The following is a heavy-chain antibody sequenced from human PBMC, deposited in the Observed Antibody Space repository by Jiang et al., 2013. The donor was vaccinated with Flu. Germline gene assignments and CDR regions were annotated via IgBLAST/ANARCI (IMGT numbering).Heavy chain of an antibody. CDR3: ARALIWGGLWYFDL. CDR1: GDSVSSNSAA. Sequence: QTLSLTCAISGDSVSSNSAAWNWIRQSPSRGLEWQGRTYYRSKWYNDYAVSVKSRITINPDTSKNQFSLQLNSVTPEDTAVYYCARALIWGGLWYFDLWGRGTLVTVSS. CDR2: TYYRSKWYN. D-gene: IGHD7-27*01. V-gene: IGHV6-1*01. J-gene: IGHJ2*01.